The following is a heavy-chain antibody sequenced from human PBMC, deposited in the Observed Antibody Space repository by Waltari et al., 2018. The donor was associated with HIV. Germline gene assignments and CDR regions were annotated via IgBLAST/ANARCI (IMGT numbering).Heavy chain of an antibody. CDR2: IKEDGSEI. J-gene: IGHJ4*02. D-gene: IGHD6-13*01. Sequence: EVRLVGSGGGLVQPGGCLRLSCAASGSTFSSVGLTWVRQAPGKGLEWVANIKEDGSEIHYVDSVKGRFTISRDNAKNSLYLQMNSLRAEDTAVYYCARRQQLTDWGQGTLVTVSS. CDR3: ARRQQLTD. V-gene: IGHV3-7*01. CDR1: GSTFSSVG.